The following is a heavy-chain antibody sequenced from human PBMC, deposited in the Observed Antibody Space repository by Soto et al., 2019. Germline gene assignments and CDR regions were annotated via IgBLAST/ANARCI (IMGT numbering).Heavy chain of an antibody. CDR2: ISGSGGST. CDR3: AKESGSTSRIYYYGMDV. CDR1: GFTFSSYA. V-gene: IGHV3-23*01. J-gene: IGHJ6*02. D-gene: IGHD2-2*01. Sequence: XGSLILSCAASGFTFSSYAMSWVRQAPGKGLEWVSAISGSGGSTYYADSVKGRFTISRDNSKNTLYLQMNSLRAEDTAVYYCAKESGSTSRIYYYGMDVWGQGTTVTVSS.